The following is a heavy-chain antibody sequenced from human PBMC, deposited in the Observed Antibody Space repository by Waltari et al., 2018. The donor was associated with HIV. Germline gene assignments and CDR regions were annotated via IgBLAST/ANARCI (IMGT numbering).Heavy chain of an antibody. V-gene: IGHV4-39*01. CDR2: LYYSGKT. D-gene: IGHD4-4*01. CDR3: VSGWVRSNKYPPGIFDF. J-gene: IGHJ4*02. CDR1: TGSINSTNYY. Sequence: QLQLQEAGPGLVKPSETLSLTCTVSTGSINSTNYYWGCFRQPPGKGLQWIGSLYYSGKTCYNPSLEGRVTRSVDTPKSQFSLKVDSMTVTDTAIYYCVSGWVRSNKYPPGIFDFWGQGALITVSS.